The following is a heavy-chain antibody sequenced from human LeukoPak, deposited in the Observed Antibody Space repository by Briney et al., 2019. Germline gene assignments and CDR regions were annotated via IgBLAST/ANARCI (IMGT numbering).Heavy chain of an antibody. V-gene: IGHV4-34*01. CDR2: INHSGST. D-gene: IGHD5-18*01. CDR1: GGSFSGYY. CDR3: ARGRYSYGWNWCDP. J-gene: IGHJ5*02. Sequence: PSETLSLTCAVYGGSFSGYYWSWIRQPPGKGLEWIGEINHSGSTNYNPSLKSRVTISVDTSKNQFSLKLSSVTAADTAVYYCARGRYSYGWNWCDPWGQGTLVTVSS.